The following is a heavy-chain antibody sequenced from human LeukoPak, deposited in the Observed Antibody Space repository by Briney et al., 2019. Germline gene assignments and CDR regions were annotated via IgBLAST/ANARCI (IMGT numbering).Heavy chain of an antibody. J-gene: IGHJ6*02. Sequence: GGSLRLSCSASGFTFSSYEMNWVRQAPGKGLEWVSYISSSGGTIYYADSVKGRFTISRDNAKNSLYLQMNSLTAEDTAVYYCARDLSYCTITSCSYYYYGMDVWGRGTTVTVSS. V-gene: IGHV3-48*03. CDR2: ISSSGGTI. D-gene: IGHD2-2*01. CDR1: GFTFSSYE. CDR3: ARDLSYCTITSCSYYYYGMDV.